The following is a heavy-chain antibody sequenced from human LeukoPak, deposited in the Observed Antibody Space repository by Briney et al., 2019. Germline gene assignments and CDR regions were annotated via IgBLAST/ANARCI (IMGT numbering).Heavy chain of an antibody. CDR3: AGDKGSGWTFDY. D-gene: IGHD6-19*01. CDR1: GFTFSSYS. CDR2: ISSSSSYI. V-gene: IGHV3-21*01. Sequence: GGSLRLSCAASGFTFSSYSTNWVRQAPGKGLEWVSSISSSSSYIYYADSVKGRFTISRDNAKNSLYLQMNSLRAEDTAVYYCAGDKGSGWTFDYWGQGTLVTVSS. J-gene: IGHJ4*02.